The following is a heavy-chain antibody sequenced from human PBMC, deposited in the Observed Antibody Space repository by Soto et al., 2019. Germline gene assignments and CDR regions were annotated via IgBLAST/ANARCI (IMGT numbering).Heavy chain of an antibody. V-gene: IGHV4-59*08. D-gene: IGHD6-6*01. Sequence: SETLSLTCTISGGSPSYYYWTWVRQAPGKGLEWIGNFADSGKSNYSPSLRSRVSISVDTSHTQLSLKLSSVTAADTAVYYCARVFREQLVPYYFDYWGQGTLVTVSS. CDR2: FADSGKS. CDR3: ARVFREQLVPYYFDY. J-gene: IGHJ4*02. CDR1: GGSPSYYY.